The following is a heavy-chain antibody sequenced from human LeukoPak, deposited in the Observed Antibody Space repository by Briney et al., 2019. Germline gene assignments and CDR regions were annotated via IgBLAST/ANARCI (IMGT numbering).Heavy chain of an antibody. J-gene: IGHJ6*02. CDR2: IYSGGST. D-gene: IGHD2-21*01. V-gene: IGHV3-53*01. CDR1: GFTVSSNY. Sequence: PGGSLRLSCAASGFTVSSNYMSWVRQAPGKGLDGVSVIYSGGSTYYADSVKGRFTISRDNSKNTLYLQMNSLRAEDTAVYYCARSDPQFLYYYGMDVWGQGTTVTVSS. CDR3: ARSDPQFLYYYGMDV.